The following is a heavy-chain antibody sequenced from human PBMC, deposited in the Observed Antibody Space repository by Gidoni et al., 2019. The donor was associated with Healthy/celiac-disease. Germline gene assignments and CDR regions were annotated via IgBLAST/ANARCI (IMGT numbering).Heavy chain of an antibody. CDR2: RAYDGRNK. CDR1: GFTFSSYA. V-gene: IGHV3-30*04. CDR3: ARGRAGFQH. D-gene: IGHD6-25*01. Sequence: QVQLVESGGGVVQPGRSLRLSCAASGFTFSSYAMLWVRQAPGKGLEGVAVRAYDGRNKYYADSVKGRFTISRDNSKNTLYLQMNSLRAEDTAVYYCARGRAGFQHWGQGTLVTVSS. J-gene: IGHJ1*01.